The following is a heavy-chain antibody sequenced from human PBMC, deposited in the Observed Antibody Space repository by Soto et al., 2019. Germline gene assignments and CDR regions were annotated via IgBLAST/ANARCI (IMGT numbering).Heavy chain of an antibody. CDR3: ATERLRWGDYYYYGMDV. D-gene: IGHD4-17*01. J-gene: IGHJ6*02. CDR1: GITFGSRA. V-gene: IGHV3-23*01. Sequence: EVQLLESGGDLIQPGGSLRLSCVASGITFGSRAMSWVRQAPGEGLEWVSTITDTGGDAKYADSVRGRFTISRDNSKNTLYLQMNSLRAEDTAVYYCATERLRWGDYYYYGMDVWGQGTTVTVSS. CDR2: ITDTGGDA.